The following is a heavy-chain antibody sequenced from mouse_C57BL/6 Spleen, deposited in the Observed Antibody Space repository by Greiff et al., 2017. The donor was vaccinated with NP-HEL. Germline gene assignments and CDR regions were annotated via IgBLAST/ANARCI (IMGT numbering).Heavy chain of an antibody. Sequence: QVQLKQPGAELVRPGSSVKLSCKASGYTFTSYWITWVKQRPGQGLEWIGDIYPGSGSTNYNEKFKSKATLTVDTSSSTAYMQLSSLTSEDSAVYYCARRGLREGFFDYWGQGTTLTVSS. J-gene: IGHJ2*01. CDR2: IYPGSGST. CDR1: GYTFTSYW. V-gene: IGHV1-55*01. CDR3: ARRGLREGFFDY. D-gene: IGHD3-1*01.